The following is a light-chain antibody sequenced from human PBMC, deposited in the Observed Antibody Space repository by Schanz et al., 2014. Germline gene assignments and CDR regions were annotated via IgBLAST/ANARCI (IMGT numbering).Light chain of an antibody. J-gene: IGKJ1*01. CDR2: AAS. V-gene: IGKV3-20*01. CDR1: QSVNSGY. CDR3: QQYYDWPLT. Sequence: EIVLTQSPGTLSLSPGERATLSCRASQSVNSGYLAWYQQKPGQAPRLLIYAASSRATGIPDRFSGSGSGTDFTLTISRLEPEDFAVYFCQQYYDWPLTFGQGTKVEVK.